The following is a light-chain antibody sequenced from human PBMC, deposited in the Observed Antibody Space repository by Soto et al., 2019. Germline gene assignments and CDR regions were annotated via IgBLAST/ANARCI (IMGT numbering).Light chain of an antibody. J-gene: IGKJ1*01. CDR1: QSVSNK. Sequence: GERVTLSCRASQSVSNKLXXYXXKPGXXXRXXXYDASTRATGMPGRFSGSGYGTEFTLTISSLQSEDFAVYYCQQYNNWPWTFGQGNKVDI. CDR2: DAS. V-gene: IGKV3-15*01. CDR3: QQYNNWPWT.